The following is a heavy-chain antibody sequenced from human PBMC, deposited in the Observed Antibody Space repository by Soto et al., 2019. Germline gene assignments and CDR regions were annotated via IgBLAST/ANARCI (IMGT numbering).Heavy chain of an antibody. J-gene: IGHJ5*02. V-gene: IGHV4-30-2*01. Sequence: QLQLQESGSGLVKPSQTLSLTCAVSGGSISSGGYSWSWIRQPPGKGLEWIGYIYHSGSTYYNPSLKSRVTISVDRSKNQFSLKLSSVTAADTAVYYCARVDLYGSGSYYNVNWFDPWGQGTLVTVSS. D-gene: IGHD3-10*01. CDR2: IYHSGST. CDR1: GGSISSGGYS. CDR3: ARVDLYGSGSYYNVNWFDP.